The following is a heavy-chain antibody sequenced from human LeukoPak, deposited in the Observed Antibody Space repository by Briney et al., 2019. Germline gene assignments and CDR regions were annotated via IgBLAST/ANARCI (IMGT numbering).Heavy chain of an antibody. CDR3: ARDNPAGP. CDR1: GGSISGYS. Sequence: PSENLSLTCTVSGGSISGYSWSWIRQSAGKGLEWIGRVYTSGNTNYNPSFKSRVTMSIDTSKKQFSLRLRSVTAADTAVYYCARDNPAGPWGQGTLVTVSS. J-gene: IGHJ5*02. CDR2: VYTSGNT. V-gene: IGHV4-4*07. D-gene: IGHD3-10*01.